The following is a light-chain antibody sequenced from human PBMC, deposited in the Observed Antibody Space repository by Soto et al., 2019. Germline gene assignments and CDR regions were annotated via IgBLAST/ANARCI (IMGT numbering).Light chain of an antibody. CDR1: QSVSTN. J-gene: IGKJ1*01. V-gene: IGKV3-20*01. CDR2: GAS. CDR3: QQYGSRWT. Sequence: EIVMTQPPVTLSVSPGERATLSCRASQSVSTNLAWYQQKPGQAPRLLIYGASSRATGIPDRFSGSGSGTDFTLTISRLEPEDFAVYYCQQYGSRWTFGQGTKVDIK.